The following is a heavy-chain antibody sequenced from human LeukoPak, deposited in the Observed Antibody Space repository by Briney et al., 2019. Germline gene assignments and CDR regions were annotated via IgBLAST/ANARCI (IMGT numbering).Heavy chain of an antibody. CDR2: ISGSGGST. V-gene: IGHV3-23*01. CDR1: GFTFSSYA. CDR3: AKPDSSVYYIHTFDY. Sequence: PGGSLRLSCAASGFTFSSYAMSWVRQAPGKGLEWVSAISGSGGSTYYADSVKGRFTISRDNSKNTLYLQMNSLRAGDTAVYYCAKPDSSVYYIHTFDYWGQGTLVTVSS. J-gene: IGHJ4*02. D-gene: IGHD3-22*01.